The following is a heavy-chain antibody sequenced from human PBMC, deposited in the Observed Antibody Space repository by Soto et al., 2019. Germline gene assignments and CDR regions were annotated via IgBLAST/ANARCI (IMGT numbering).Heavy chain of an antibody. D-gene: IGHD1-26*01. J-gene: IGHJ3*02. V-gene: IGHV3-48*01. Sequence: EVQVVESGGGLVQPGGSLRLSCVASGFTFSRYNIHWVRQAPGKGPEWVAYVTTSGDTVFYADSVEGRFAISRDVATNSVHLQMHSLRPEDTAVYYCAKGLLAIVGTTLPRDAFNIWGQGTMVTVSS. CDR3: AKGLLAIVGTTLPRDAFNI. CDR1: GFTFSRYN. CDR2: VTTSGDTV.